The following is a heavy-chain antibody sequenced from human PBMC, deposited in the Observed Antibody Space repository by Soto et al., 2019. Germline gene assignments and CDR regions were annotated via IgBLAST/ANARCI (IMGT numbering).Heavy chain of an antibody. V-gene: IGHV3-30*18. CDR3: AKDVGQQLVLNYGMDV. J-gene: IGHJ6*02. CDR2: VSYDGNNK. D-gene: IGHD6-13*01. CDR1: GFTFRSFG. Sequence: QVQLVESGGGVIQPGTSLSLSCASSGFTFRSFGMYWVRQAPGTGLEWGAVVSYDGNNKYYADSVKGRITVCRDNAKNMLYLQMNSLRGEDTAVYYCAKDVGQQLVLNYGMDVWGQGTTVTVSS.